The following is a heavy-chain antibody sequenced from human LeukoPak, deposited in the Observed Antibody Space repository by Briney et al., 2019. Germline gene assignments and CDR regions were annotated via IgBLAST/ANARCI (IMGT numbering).Heavy chain of an antibody. CDR2: INPNSGGT. D-gene: IGHD4-17*01. V-gene: IGHV1-2*02. Sequence: ASVKVSCKASGYTFTGYYMHWVRQAPGQGLEWMGWINPNSGGTNYAQKFQGRVTMTRDTSISTAYMELSRLRSDDTAVYYCAREAVRSGGAFDIWGQGTMVTVSS. CDR1: GYTFTGYY. CDR3: AREAVRSGGAFDI. J-gene: IGHJ3*02.